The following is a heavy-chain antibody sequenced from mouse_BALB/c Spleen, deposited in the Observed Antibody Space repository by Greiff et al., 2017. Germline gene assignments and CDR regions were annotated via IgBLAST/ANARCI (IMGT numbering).Heavy chain of an antibody. J-gene: IGHJ4*01. D-gene: IGHD2-10*02. Sequence: EVKLMESGPGLVKPSQSLSLTCTVTGYSITSDYAWNWIRQFPGNKLEWMGYISYSGSTSYNPSLKSRISITRDTSKNQFFLQLNSVTTEDTATYYCAKGSYGNYPYYAMDYWGQGTSVTVSS. CDR3: AKGSYGNYPYYAMDY. V-gene: IGHV3-2*02. CDR1: GYSITSDYA. CDR2: ISYSGST.